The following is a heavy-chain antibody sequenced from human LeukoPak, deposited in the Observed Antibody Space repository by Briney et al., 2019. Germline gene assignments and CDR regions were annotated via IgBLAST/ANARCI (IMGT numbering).Heavy chain of an antibody. Sequence: GGSLRLSCAASGFTFSSYGMHWVRQAPGKGLEWVAVISYDESNKYYADSVKGRFTISRDNSKNTLYLQMNSLRAEDTAVYYCAKERGYYDSSADYWGQGTLVTVSS. V-gene: IGHV3-30*18. CDR2: ISYDESNK. CDR3: AKERGYYDSSADY. D-gene: IGHD3-22*01. CDR1: GFTFSSYG. J-gene: IGHJ4*02.